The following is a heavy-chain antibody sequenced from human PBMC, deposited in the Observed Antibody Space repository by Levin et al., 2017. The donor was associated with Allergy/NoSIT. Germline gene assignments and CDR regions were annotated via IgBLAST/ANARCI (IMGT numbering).Heavy chain of an antibody. CDR2: IKSKAVVGTT. Sequence: GGSLRLSCAASGITFSNAWMSWARQAPGKGLEWVGRIKSKAVVGTTEYAAPGKARFTISRDVSKNTLYLQMNSLKTEDTAVYFCTTYSSSWYYFDYWGQGTLVTVSS. J-gene: IGHJ4*02. CDR1: GITFSNAW. V-gene: IGHV3-15*01. D-gene: IGHD6-13*01. CDR3: TTYSSSWYYFDY.